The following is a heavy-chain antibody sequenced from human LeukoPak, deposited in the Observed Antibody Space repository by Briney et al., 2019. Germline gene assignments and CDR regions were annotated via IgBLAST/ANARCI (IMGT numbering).Heavy chain of an antibody. J-gene: IGHJ4*02. CDR3: ARDTSGYYVSLDF. CDR1: GYSISSDDY. V-gene: IGHV4-38-2*02. D-gene: IGHD3-3*01. Sequence: SETLSLTCAVSGYSISSDDYWAWIRRPPGKGLEWIGGIYHSGSTYYNPSLKSRLTISIDTSKNQFSLKLRSVTAADTAIYYCARDTSGYYVSLDFWGQGTLVTVSS. CDR2: IYHSGST.